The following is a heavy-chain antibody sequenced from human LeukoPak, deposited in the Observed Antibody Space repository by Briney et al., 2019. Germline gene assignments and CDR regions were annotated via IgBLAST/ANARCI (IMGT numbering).Heavy chain of an antibody. D-gene: IGHD2-15*01. CDR2: INPNSGDA. J-gene: IGHJ6*02. CDR1: GYTFTGYY. CDR3: VKDLGSAITSALALDV. Sequence: GASVKVSCKASGYTFTGYYMHWLRQVPGQGLEWMGWINPNSGDANYAQKFQGRVTMTRDTSITTAYMELSRLRSDDSAVYYCVKDLGSAITSALALDVWGQGTTVTVSS. V-gene: IGHV1-2*02.